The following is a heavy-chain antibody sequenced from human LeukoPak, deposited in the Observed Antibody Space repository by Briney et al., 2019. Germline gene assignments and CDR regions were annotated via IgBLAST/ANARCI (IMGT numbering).Heavy chain of an antibody. CDR3: ARGQISDFWSGYYYAPDAFDI. Sequence: GASVKVSCKASGGTFSSYAISWVRQAPGQGLEWMGWMNPNSGNTGYARKFQGRVTMTRNTSISTAYMELSSLRSEDTAVYYCARGQISDFWSGYYYAPDAFDIWGQGTMVTVSS. J-gene: IGHJ3*02. D-gene: IGHD3-3*01. CDR1: GGTFSSYA. V-gene: IGHV1-8*02. CDR2: MNPNSGNT.